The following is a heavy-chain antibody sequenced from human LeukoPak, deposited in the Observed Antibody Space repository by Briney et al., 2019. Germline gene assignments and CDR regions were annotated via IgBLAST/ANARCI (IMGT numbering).Heavy chain of an antibody. D-gene: IGHD3-3*01. CDR2: INPNTGDT. J-gene: IGHJ5*02. V-gene: IGHV1-2*02. CDR3: ARASYDFWSGSLNWFDP. Sequence: ASVKVSCKASGYTFTGYYMHWVRQAPGQGLEWMGWINPNTGDTNYAQKFQGRVTMTRDTSISTAYMDLSRLRSDDTAVYYCARASYDFWSGSLNWFDPWGQGTLVTVSS. CDR1: GYTFTGYY.